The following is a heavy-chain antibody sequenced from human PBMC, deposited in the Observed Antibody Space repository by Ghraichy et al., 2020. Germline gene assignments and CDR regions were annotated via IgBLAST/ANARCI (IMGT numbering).Heavy chain of an antibody. CDR1: GFTFSSYA. CDR2: ITGSGGST. D-gene: IGHD3-22*01. CDR3: AKVHENSGYSIDRFDY. J-gene: IGHJ4*02. V-gene: IGHV3-23*01. Sequence: GGSLRLSCAASGFTFSSYAMGWVRQAPGKGLEWVSVITGSGGSTYYSDSVKGRFTISRDNFKNTLYLQMNSLRAEDTAVYYCAKVHENSGYSIDRFDYWGQGTLVTVSS.